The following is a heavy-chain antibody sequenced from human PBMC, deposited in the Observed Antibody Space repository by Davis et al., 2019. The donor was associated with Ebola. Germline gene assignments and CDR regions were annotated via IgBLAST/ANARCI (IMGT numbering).Heavy chain of an antibody. V-gene: IGHV3-23*01. CDR3: ARDSDDYSFDY. CDR1: GFTFNNYA. Sequence: GGSLRLSCAASGFTFNNYAMSWVRQAPGKGLEWVSVIGGSDGGAYYAGSVKGRFTISRDNSRNTLYLQMNSLRPEDTAVYYCARDSDDYSFDYWGQGTLVTVSS. CDR2: IGGSDGGA. D-gene: IGHD4-11*01. J-gene: IGHJ4*02.